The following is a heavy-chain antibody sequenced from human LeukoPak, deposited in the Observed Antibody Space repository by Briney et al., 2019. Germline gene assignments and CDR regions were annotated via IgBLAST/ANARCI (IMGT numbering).Heavy chain of an antibody. CDR2: ISGSGGCT. D-gene: IGHD6-19*01. Sequence: VGSLRLSCAASGFTFSPYAMSWVRQAPGKGLEWVSAISGSGGCTYYADSVKGRFTISRDNSKNTLYLQMNSLRAEDTAVYYCANVAGRLGCWGQGTLVTVSS. CDR1: GFTFSPYA. V-gene: IGHV3-23*01. CDR3: ANVAGRLGC. J-gene: IGHJ4*02.